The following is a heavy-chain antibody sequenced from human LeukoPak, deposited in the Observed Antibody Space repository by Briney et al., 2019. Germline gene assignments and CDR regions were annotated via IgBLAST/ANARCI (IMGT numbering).Heavy chain of an antibody. D-gene: IGHD3-10*01. CDR2: INSDGSST. J-gene: IGHJ3*02. Sequence: GGSLRLSCAASGFTFSSYWMHWVRQAPGKGLVWVSRINSDGSSTDYADSVKGRFTISRDNAKNTLYLQMNCLRAEDTAVYYCARDYYGSGNYWGRSDAFDIWGQGTMVTVSS. V-gene: IGHV3-74*01. CDR3: ARDYYGSGNYWGRSDAFDI. CDR1: GFTFSSYW.